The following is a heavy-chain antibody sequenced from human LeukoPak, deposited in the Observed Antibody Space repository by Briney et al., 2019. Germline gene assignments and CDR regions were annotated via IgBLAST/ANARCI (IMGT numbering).Heavy chain of an antibody. D-gene: IGHD3-9*01. J-gene: IGHJ3*02. CDR3: ARSPRYYDILTGYSLGALDI. V-gene: IGHV3-74*01. CDR1: GFTFSSYW. CDR2: INSDGSST. Sequence: PGGSLGLSCAASGFTFSSYWLHWVRQAPGKGLVWVSRINSDGSSTSYADSVKGRFTISRDNAKNTLYLQMNSLRAEDTAVYYCARSPRYYDILTGYSLGALDIWGQGTMVTVSS.